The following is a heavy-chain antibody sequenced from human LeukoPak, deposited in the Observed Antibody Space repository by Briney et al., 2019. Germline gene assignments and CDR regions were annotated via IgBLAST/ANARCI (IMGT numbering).Heavy chain of an antibody. CDR2: IYYSGST. J-gene: IGHJ4*02. CDR3: ARAPGIVGKFDY. D-gene: IGHD1-26*01. CDR1: GGSISSSSYY. Sequence: SETLSLTCTVSGGSISSSSYYWGWIRQPPGKGLEWIGSIYYSGSTYYNPSLKSRVTISVDTSKNQFSLKLSSVTAADTAVYYCARAPGIVGKFDYWGQGTLVTVSS. V-gene: IGHV4-39*07.